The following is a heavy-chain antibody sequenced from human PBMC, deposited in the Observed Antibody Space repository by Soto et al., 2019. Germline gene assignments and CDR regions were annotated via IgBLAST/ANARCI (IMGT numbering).Heavy chain of an antibody. D-gene: IGHD3-22*01. V-gene: IGHV3-23*01. CDR3: AKLGSSSGFQHYSFILNIDY. Sequence: GSLRLSCAASGFTFYNYAMGWVRQAPGKGLEWVSAITGSGSDTYYVDSVKGRFTISRDNSENTLYLQMNSLRAEDTAIYYCAKLGSSSGFQHYSFILNIDYWGQGNQVTVS. J-gene: IGHJ4*02. CDR2: ITGSGSDT. CDR1: GFTFYNYA.